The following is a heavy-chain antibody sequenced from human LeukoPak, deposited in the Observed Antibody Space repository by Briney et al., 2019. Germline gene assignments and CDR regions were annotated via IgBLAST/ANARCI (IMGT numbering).Heavy chain of an antibody. CDR3: ARVDRYHYYLDV. Sequence: GASVKVSCKASGGTFSTFSITWVRQAPGQGLEWMGGIIPVFGTANYAQQFQGRVAVAKDESTSTAYLELSSLRSEDTAIYYCARVDRYHYYLDVWGKGTTVTVSS. CDR1: GGTFSTFS. J-gene: IGHJ6*03. CDR2: IIPVFGTA. V-gene: IGHV1-69*05.